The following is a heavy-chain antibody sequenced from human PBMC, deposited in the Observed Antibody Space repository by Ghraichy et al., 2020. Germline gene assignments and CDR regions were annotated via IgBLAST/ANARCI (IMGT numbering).Heavy chain of an antibody. D-gene: IGHD2-2*01. CDR2: INHSGST. J-gene: IGHJ2*01. V-gene: IGHV4-34*01. CDR1: GGSFSGYY. Sequence: SETLSLTCAVYGGSFSGYYWSWIRQPPGKGLEWIGEINHSGSTNYNPSLKSRVTISVDTSKNQFSLKLSSVTAADTAVYYCARGVVYAERYFDLWGRGTLVTVSS. CDR3: ARGVVYAERYFDL.